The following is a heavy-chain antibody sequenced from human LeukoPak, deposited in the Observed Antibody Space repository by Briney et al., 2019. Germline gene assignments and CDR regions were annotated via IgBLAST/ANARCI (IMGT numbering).Heavy chain of an antibody. J-gene: IGHJ4*02. CDR3: SRARYYYDSSGYPYYFDY. D-gene: IGHD3-22*01. CDR2: IRSKGYGGTT. CDR1: GFTFGDYG. Sequence: GGSLRLSCTASGFTFGDYGMSWFRQAPGKGLEWVGFIRSKGYGGTTEYAASVKGRFTISREDSESIAYLQMNSLKTGDTAVYYCSRARYYYDSSGYPYYFDYWGQGTLVTVSS. V-gene: IGHV3-49*03.